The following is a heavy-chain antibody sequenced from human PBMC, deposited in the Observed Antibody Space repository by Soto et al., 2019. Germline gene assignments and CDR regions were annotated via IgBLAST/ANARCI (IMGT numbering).Heavy chain of an antibody. Sequence: QVQLVQSGAEEKKPGASVKVSCKASGYTFTSYAMHWVRQAPGQRLEWMGWINAGNGNTKYSQKFQGRVTITRDTSAGSAYMELSRLRSEDTAVYYCARSIVVVTALDYWGQGTLVTVSS. J-gene: IGHJ4*02. V-gene: IGHV1-3*05. CDR3: ARSIVVVTALDY. CDR2: INAGNGNT. CDR1: GYTFTSYA. D-gene: IGHD2-21*02.